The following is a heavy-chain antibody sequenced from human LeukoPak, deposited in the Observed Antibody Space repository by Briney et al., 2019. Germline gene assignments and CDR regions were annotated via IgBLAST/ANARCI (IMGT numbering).Heavy chain of an antibody. J-gene: IGHJ5*02. CDR2: ISASGGTT. CDR3: AKEGDFWSGHDTGRGWFDP. V-gene: IGHV3-23*01. Sequence: QPGGSLRLSCAGSGFTFSTYAMSWVRQAPGKGLVWVSGISASGGTTYYADSVRGRFTISRDKPKNTLYLQMNSLRAEDTAVYYCAKEGDFWSGHDTGRGWFDPWGQGTLVTVSS. D-gene: IGHD3-3*01. CDR1: GFTFSTYA.